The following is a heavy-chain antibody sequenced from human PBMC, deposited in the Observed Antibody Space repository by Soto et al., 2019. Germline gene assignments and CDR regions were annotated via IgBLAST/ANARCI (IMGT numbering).Heavy chain of an antibody. V-gene: IGHV3-21*01. CDR1: GFTFSSYS. D-gene: IGHD3-10*01. CDR2: ISSSSSYI. Sequence: GGSLRLSCAASGFTFSSYSMNWVRQAPGKGLEWVSSISSSSSYIYYADSVKGRFTIPRDNAKNSLYLQMNSLRAEDTAVYYCARVYYGSGTAAHWGQGTLVTVSS. CDR3: ARVYYGSGTAAH. J-gene: IGHJ4*02.